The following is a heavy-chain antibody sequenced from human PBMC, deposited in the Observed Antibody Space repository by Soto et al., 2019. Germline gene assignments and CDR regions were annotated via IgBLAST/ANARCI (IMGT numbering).Heavy chain of an antibody. D-gene: IGHD5-18*01. Sequence: GESLKISCKGSGYSFTSYWIGWVRQMPGKGLEWLGIIYPGDSDTRYSPSFQGQVTISADKSISTAYLQWSSLKASDTAMYYCVRGGYSYGTYYYYYGMDVWGQGTTVTVSS. CDR2: IYPGDSDT. J-gene: IGHJ6*02. CDR1: GYSFTSYW. V-gene: IGHV5-51*01. CDR3: VRGGYSYGTYYYYYGMDV.